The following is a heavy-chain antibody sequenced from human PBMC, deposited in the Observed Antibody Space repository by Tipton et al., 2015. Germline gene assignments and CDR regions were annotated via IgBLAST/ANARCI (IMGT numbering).Heavy chain of an antibody. Sequence: SGVTFRTYGMHWVRQAPGKGLEWVAVISYDGSVKYYADSVRGRFSISRDNSKNTLDLQMNSLRAEDTGVYYCARDAYCGGDCYPQHFHHWGQGTLVTVSS. CDR3: ARDAYCGGDCYPQHFHH. V-gene: IGHV3-33*05. D-gene: IGHD2-21*02. CDR1: GVTFRTYG. CDR2: ISYDGSVK. J-gene: IGHJ1*01.